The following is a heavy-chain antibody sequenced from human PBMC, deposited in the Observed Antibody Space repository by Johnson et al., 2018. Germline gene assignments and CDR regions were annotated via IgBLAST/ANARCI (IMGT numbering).Heavy chain of an antibody. D-gene: IGHD2-2*02. CDR1: GFTLNYYNYG. CDR2: VSYEGSLT. CDR3: VRFQAGSYNGLDV. V-gene: IGHV3-33*01. J-gene: IGHJ6*02. Sequence: QVQLVQSGGGVVQPGRSLRLSCAASGFTLNYYNYGFHWVRQAPGKGREWVGVVSYEGSLTYYADSVKGRFTISSDISKNTLFLQMSSLRADDTGSYFCVRFQAGSYNGLDVWGQGTTVTVSS.